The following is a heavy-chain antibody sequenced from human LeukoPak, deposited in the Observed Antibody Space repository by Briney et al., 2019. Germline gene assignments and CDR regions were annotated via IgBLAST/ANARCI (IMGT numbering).Heavy chain of an antibody. V-gene: IGHV3-53*01. J-gene: IGHJ4*02. D-gene: IGHD6-19*01. CDR3: ATDGRSSGWYGFDY. CDR2: IYSSGDA. Sequence: PGGSLRLSCAASGFTVSSKYMSWVRQTPGKGLQWVALIYSSGDAYTPDSVKGRFTISRDDSENTLYLQMDSLRAEDTAVYYCATDGRSSGWYGFDYWGQGTLVTVSS. CDR1: GFTVSSKY.